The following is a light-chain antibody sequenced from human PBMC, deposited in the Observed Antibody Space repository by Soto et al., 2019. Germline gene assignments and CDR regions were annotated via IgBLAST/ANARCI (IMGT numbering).Light chain of an antibody. Sequence: QSALAQPASVSGPPGQSITFSCTGTSSDIGAYDYVSWYQQHPGKAPKLMIYEVSNRPSGVSNRFSGSKSGNTASLTISGLQAEDEADYYCSSYRGSSIRLFGTGTKVTVL. CDR2: EVS. CDR3: SSYRGSSIRL. CDR1: SSDIGAYDY. J-gene: IGLJ1*01. V-gene: IGLV2-14*01.